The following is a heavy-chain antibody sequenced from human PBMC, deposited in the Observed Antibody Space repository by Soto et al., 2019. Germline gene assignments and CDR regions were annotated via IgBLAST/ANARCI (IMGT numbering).Heavy chain of an antibody. D-gene: IGHD3-3*01. Sequence: GGSLRLSCAASGFTFSSYAMHWVRQAPGKGLEYVSAISSNGGSTYYANSVKGRFTISRDNSKNTLYLQMGSLRAEDMAVYYCARTYYDFWSGYYGTHYYYYMDVWGKGTTVTVSS. CDR3: ARTYYDFWSGYYGTHYYYYMDV. J-gene: IGHJ6*03. CDR1: GFTFSSYA. V-gene: IGHV3-64*01. CDR2: ISSNGGST.